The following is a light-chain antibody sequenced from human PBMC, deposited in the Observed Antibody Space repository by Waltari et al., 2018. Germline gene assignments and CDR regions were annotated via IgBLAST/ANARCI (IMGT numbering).Light chain of an antibody. J-gene: IGKJ4*01. V-gene: IGKV3-11*01. CDR2: DAS. CDR3: QQRSN. Sequence: EIVLTPSPATLSFSPGERATLSCRASQSVSSYLAWYQQKPGQAPRLLIYDASNRATGIPARFSGSGSGTDFTLTISSLEPEDFAVYYCQQRSNFGGGTKVEIK. CDR1: QSVSSY.